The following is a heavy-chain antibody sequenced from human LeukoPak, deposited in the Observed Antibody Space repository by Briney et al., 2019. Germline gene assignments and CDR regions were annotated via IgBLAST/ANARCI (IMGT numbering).Heavy chain of an antibody. CDR2: IWYDGSNK. Sequence: PGGSLRLSCAASGFTFSSYGMHWVRQAPGKGLEWVAVIWYDGSNKYYADSVKGRFTISRDNSKNTLYLQMNSLRAEDTAVYYCARGLWLRRFDYWGQGTLVTVSS. CDR1: GFTFSSYG. J-gene: IGHJ4*02. CDR3: ARGLWLRRFDY. V-gene: IGHV3-33*01. D-gene: IGHD5-12*01.